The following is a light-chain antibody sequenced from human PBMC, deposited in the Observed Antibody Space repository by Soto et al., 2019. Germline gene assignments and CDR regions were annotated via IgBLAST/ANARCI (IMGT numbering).Light chain of an antibody. J-gene: IGLJ2*01. CDR2: DVS. CDR3: ASYASSNTVL. Sequence: QSVLTQPASVSGSPGQSITISCTGTSSDIGGYNYVSWYQQHPGKAPKLMIYDVSDQPSGVSNRFSGSTSGNTASLTSSGLQAEDEADYYCASYASSNTVLFGGGTKLTVL. CDR1: SSDIGGYNY. V-gene: IGLV2-14*03.